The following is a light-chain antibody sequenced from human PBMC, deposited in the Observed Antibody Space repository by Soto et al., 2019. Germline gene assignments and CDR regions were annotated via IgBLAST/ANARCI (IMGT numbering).Light chain of an antibody. CDR1: SSDVGFYNY. V-gene: IGLV2-14*01. CDR2: EVS. CDR3: AAWDDSLSGPV. J-gene: IGLJ3*02. Sequence: QSSLTQPASVSGSPGQSITISCTGTSSDVGFYNYVSWYQQHPGKAPKLMIYEVSNRPSGVSSRFSASKSGNTASLAISGLRSADEANYYCAAWDDSLSGPVFGGGTKLTVL.